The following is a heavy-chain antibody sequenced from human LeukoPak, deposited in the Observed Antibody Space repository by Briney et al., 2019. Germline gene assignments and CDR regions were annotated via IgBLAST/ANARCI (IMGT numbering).Heavy chain of an antibody. CDR1: GYNFSNNW. CDR3: ARQAVDYYYGMDV. CDR2: IDPSDSYT. V-gene: IGHV5-10-1*01. J-gene: IGHJ6*02. D-gene: IGHD6-25*01. Sequence: GESLKISCKGSGYNFSNNWIGWVRQMPGKGLEWMGRIDPSDSYTNYSPSFQGHVTMSADRSISTAYLQWSSLKASDTALYYCARQAVDYYYGMDVWGQGSTVTVSS.